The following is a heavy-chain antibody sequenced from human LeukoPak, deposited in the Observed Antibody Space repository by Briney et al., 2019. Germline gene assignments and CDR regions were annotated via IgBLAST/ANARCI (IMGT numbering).Heavy chain of an antibody. V-gene: IGHV4-34*01. CDR3: ARAPRPANDYGDYYYYYGMDV. Sequence: SETLSLTCAVYGGSFSGYYWSWIRQPPGKGLEWIGEINHIGSTNYNPSLKSRVTISVDTSKNQFSPKLSSVTAADTAVYYCARAPRPANDYGDYYYYYGMDVWGQGTTVTVSS. CDR1: GGSFSGYY. D-gene: IGHD4-17*01. J-gene: IGHJ6*02. CDR2: INHIGST.